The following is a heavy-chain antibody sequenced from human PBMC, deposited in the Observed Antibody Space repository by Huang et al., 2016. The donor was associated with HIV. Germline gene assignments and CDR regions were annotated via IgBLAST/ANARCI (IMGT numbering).Heavy chain of an antibody. Sequence: QVQLVESGGGVVQPGRSLSLSCAASRFTFSNYAMHWVRQAPGNGLEWVVVISYDGSNKYYADSVKGRFTISRDNSKNTLDLQMNSLRAEDTAVYYCARDLWLRDLYYYYYMDVWGKGTTVTVSS. D-gene: IGHD5-12*01. J-gene: IGHJ6*03. V-gene: IGHV3-30-3*01. CDR2: ISYDGSNK. CDR1: RFTFSNYA. CDR3: ARDLWLRDLYYYYYMDV.